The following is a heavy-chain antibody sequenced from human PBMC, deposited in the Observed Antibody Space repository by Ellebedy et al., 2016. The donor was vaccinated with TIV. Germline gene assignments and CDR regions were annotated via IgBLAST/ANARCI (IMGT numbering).Heavy chain of an antibody. J-gene: IGHJ3*02. Sequence: AASVKVSCKASGYTFTSYAMHWVRQAPGQRLEWMGWINAGNGNTKYSQNFQGRGTITADKSTSTAYMELSSLRSEDTAVYYCARAPPPRGDRSADAFDIWGQGTMVTVSS. CDR3: ARAPPPRGDRSADAFDI. CDR1: GYTFTSYA. D-gene: IGHD7-27*01. V-gene: IGHV1-3*01. CDR2: INAGNGNT.